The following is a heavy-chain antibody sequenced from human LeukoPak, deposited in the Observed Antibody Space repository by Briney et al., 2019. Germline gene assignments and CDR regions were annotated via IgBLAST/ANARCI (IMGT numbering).Heavy chain of an antibody. Sequence: GGSLRLSCAASGLTFSSYSMNWVRQAPGKGLEWVSYISSSSSTIYYADSVKGRFTISRDNAKNSLYLQMNSLRAEDTAVYYCARARGVVVHKPADYWGQGTLVTVSS. CDR3: ARARGVVVHKPADY. D-gene: IGHD3-22*01. CDR2: ISSSSSTI. J-gene: IGHJ4*02. CDR1: GLTFSSYS. V-gene: IGHV3-48*01.